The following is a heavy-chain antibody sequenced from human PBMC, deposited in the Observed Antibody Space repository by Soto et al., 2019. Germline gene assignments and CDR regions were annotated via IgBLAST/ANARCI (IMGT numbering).Heavy chain of an antibody. Sequence: ASVKVPCKASGYSFTSYGIVGLRQAPGQGLEWMGWISAYNGNTNYAQKLQGRVTMTTDTSTSTAYMELRSLRSDDTAVYYCARGAITIFGVVITYFDYWGQGTLVTVS. CDR1: GYSFTSYG. D-gene: IGHD3-3*01. CDR2: ISAYNGNT. J-gene: IGHJ4*02. CDR3: ARGAITIFGVVITYFDY. V-gene: IGHV1-18*01.